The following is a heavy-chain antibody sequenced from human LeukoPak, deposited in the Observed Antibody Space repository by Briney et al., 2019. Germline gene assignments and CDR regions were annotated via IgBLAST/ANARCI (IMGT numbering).Heavy chain of an antibody. CDR1: GGSISSYY. V-gene: IGHV4-59*01. Sequence: PSETLSLTCTVSGGSISSYYWSWIRQPPGKGLEWIGYIYYSGSTNYNPSLKSRVTISVDTSKNQFSLKLSSVTAADTAVYYCARENYYDSSGYCDIWGQGTMVTVSS. D-gene: IGHD3-22*01. J-gene: IGHJ3*02. CDR3: ARENYYDSSGYCDI. CDR2: IYYSGST.